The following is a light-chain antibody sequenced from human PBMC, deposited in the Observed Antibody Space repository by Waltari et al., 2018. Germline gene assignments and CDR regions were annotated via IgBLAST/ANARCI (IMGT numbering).Light chain of an antibody. CDR1: SSNIGSNA. CDR3: AAWDDSLKVVL. CDR2: SHV. Sequence: QSMLTQPPSASGSPGQRVSISCSGGSSNIGSNALNWYKQLPGTAPKLLMYSHVILPSGVPDRFSGSRSGTSGSLAISGLQSEDEADYYCAAWDDSLKVVLFGGGTKLTVL. V-gene: IGLV1-44*01. J-gene: IGLJ2*01.